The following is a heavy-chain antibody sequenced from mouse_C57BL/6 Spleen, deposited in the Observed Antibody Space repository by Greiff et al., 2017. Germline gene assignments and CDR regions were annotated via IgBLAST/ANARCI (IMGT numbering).Heavy chain of an antibody. CDR1: GFSLTSYG. CDR2: IWGDGST. Sequence: QVQLQQSGPGLVAPSQSLSITCTVSGFSLTSYGVSWVRQPPGKGLEWLGVIWGDGSTNYHSALISRLSLSKDNSKGQVFLKLNSLQTGDTATYYCAKKGDWTGNAMDYWGQGTSVTVSS. CDR3: AKKGDWTGNAMDY. V-gene: IGHV2-3*01. D-gene: IGHD4-1*01. J-gene: IGHJ4*01.